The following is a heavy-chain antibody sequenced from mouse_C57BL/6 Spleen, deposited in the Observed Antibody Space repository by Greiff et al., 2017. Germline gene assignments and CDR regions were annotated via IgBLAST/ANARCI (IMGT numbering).Heavy chain of an antibody. CDR1: GFSLTSYG. CDR3: AKHASGTPFAY. D-gene: IGHD4-1*01. V-gene: IGHV2-9*01. Sequence: QVQLKQSGPGLVAPSQSLSITCTVSGFSLTSYGVDWVRQPPVKGLEWLGVIWGGGSTNYNSALMSRLSISKDNSKSQVFLKMSSLQTDDTDMYYLAKHASGTPFAYWGQGTLVTVSA. CDR2: IWGGGST. J-gene: IGHJ3*01.